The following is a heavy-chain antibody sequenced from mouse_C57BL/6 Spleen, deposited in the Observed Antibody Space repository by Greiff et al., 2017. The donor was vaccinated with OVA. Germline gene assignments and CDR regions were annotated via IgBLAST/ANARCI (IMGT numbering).Heavy chain of an antibody. CDR3: ARYYGSSYGGY. CDR2: IYPRSGNT. CDR1: GYTFTSYG. V-gene: IGHV1-81*01. Sequence: QVQLQQSGAELARPGASVKLSCKASGYTFTSYGISWVKQRTGQGLEWIGEIYPRSGNTYYNEKFKGKATLTADKSSSTAYMELRSLTSEDSAVYFCARYYGSSYGGYWGQGTTLTVSS. J-gene: IGHJ2*01. D-gene: IGHD1-1*01.